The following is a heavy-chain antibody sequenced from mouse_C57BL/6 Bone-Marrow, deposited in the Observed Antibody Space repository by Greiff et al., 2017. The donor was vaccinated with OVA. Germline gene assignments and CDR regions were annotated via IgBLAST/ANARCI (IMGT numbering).Heavy chain of an antibody. V-gene: IGHV5-17*01. Sequence: DVKLVESGGGLVKPGGSLKLSCAASGFTFSDYGMHWVRQAPEKGLEWVAYISSGSSTTYYADTVKGRFTISRDNAKNTLFLQMTSLRTEDTAMDYCARTYYDNYYAMDDWGKGTTVTVSS. CDR2: ISSGSSTT. D-gene: IGHD2-10*01. CDR1: GFTFSDYG. CDR3: ARTYYDNYYAMDD. J-gene: IGHJ4*01.